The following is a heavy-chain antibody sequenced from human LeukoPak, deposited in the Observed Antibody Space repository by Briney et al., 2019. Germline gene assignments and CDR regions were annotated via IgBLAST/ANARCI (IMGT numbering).Heavy chain of an antibody. D-gene: IGHD3-10*01. CDR3: ARGPPYGSGTYYFDY. J-gene: IGHJ4*02. V-gene: IGHV4-39*07. Sequence: PSETLSLTCTVSGGSISSSSYYWGWIRQPPGKGLEWIGSIYYSGSTYYNPSLNSRVTISVDTSKNQFSLKLSSVTAADTAMYYCARGPPYGSGTYYFDYWGQGTLVTVSS. CDR1: GGSISSSSYY. CDR2: IYYSGST.